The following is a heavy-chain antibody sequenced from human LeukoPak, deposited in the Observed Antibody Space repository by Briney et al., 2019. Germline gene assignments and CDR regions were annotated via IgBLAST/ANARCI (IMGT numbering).Heavy chain of an antibody. J-gene: IGHJ4*02. CDR2: IYYSGSA. D-gene: IGHD4-17*01. Sequence: SETLSPTCTVSGGSISSYYWSWIRQPPGKGLEWIGYIYYSGSANYNPSLKSRVIISLDTSKNQFSLRLSSVTAADTAVYYCARAGGDYGDYVDSWGQGTLVTVSS. CDR3: ARAGGDYGDYVDS. CDR1: GGSISSYY. V-gene: IGHV4-59*01.